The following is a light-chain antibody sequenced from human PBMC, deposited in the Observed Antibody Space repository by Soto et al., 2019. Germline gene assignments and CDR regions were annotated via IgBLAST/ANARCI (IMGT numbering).Light chain of an antibody. CDR1: QGIRND. CDR3: LQDYTYPRT. Sequence: ALQMTQSPSSLSASVGDRVTITCRASQGIRNDLGWYQQKPGKAPKLLIYAASILQSGVPSRFSGSGSGADFTLTISSLQPEDFATYYCLQDYTYPRTFGQGTKVEIK. J-gene: IGKJ1*01. V-gene: IGKV1-6*01. CDR2: AAS.